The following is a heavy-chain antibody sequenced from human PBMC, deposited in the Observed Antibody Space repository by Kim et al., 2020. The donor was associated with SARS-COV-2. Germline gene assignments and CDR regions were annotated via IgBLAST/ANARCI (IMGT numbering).Heavy chain of an antibody. Sequence: TYYPGSVKGRFTISRENAKNSLYLQMNGLRAGDTAVYYCARVGSGRTFDYWGQGTLVTVSS. V-gene: IGHV3-13*01. D-gene: IGHD3-10*01. CDR2: T. J-gene: IGHJ4*02. CDR3: ARVGSGRTFDY.